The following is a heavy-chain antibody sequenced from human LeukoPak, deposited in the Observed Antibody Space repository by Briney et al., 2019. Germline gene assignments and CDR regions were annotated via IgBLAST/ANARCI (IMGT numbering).Heavy chain of an antibody. J-gene: IGHJ6*03. V-gene: IGHV3-74*01. CDR1: RFTFSSYW. CDR2: IYSDGSGT. Sequence: GGSLRLSCAASRFTFSSYWMQWVRQAPGKGLVWVSRIYSDGSGTSYADSVKGRFTISRDNAKSTLYLHMNSLRAEDTAVYYCARETNFYRYMDVWGKGTTVTVSS. D-gene: IGHD3-3*01. CDR3: ARETNFYRYMDV.